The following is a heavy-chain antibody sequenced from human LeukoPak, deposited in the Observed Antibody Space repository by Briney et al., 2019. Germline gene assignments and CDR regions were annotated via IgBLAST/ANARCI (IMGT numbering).Heavy chain of an antibody. J-gene: IGHJ4*02. CDR1: GFTFSSYA. Sequence: PGGSLRLSCAASGFTFSSYAMSSGRQAPGKGLEWVSAISGSGGSTYYADSAKGRFTISRDNAKNSLYLQMNSLRAEDTAVYYCARDPISGSSSAYWGQGTLVTVSS. V-gene: IGHV3-23*01. CDR2: ISGSGGST. CDR3: ARDPISGSSSAY. D-gene: IGHD1-26*01.